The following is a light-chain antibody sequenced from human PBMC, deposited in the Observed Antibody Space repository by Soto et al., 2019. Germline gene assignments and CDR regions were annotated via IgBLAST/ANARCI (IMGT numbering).Light chain of an antibody. CDR1: QSVSNSS. J-gene: IGKJ2*01. CDR2: AAS. V-gene: IGKV3-20*01. Sequence: EIVLTQSPGTLSLSPGERATFSCRASQSVSNSSLAWYHQKPGQAPRLLLFAASRRATGIPDTFSGSGSGRDFTLTIRRLEPEDFAVYYCQVYGNSPMYTFGQGTRLELK. CDR3: QVYGNSPMYT.